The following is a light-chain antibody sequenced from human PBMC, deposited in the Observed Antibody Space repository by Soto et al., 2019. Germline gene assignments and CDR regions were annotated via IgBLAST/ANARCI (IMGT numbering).Light chain of an antibody. CDR3: QQADIFQLT. CDR1: QPLGAW. J-gene: IGKJ4*01. Sequence: DIQMTQFPSSVSASVGDRVTITCRASQPLGAWLAWYQQKPGKAPKLLIYATSTLESGVPSRFSGSGSGTEFTLHISSLQPEDFANYYCQQADIFQLTFGGGTRVEIK. V-gene: IGKV1-12*01. CDR2: ATS.